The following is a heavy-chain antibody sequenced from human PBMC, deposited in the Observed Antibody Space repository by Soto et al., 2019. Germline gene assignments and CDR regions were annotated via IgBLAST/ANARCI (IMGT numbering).Heavy chain of an antibody. CDR1: GYTFTSYD. J-gene: IGHJ4*02. Sequence: QVQLVQSGAEVKKPGASVKVSCKASGYTFTSYDINWVRQATGQGLEWMGWMNPNSGNTGYAQKFQGRVTMTRNTSISTAYMELSSMRCEDTAVYYCASERAVAGFDYWGQGTLVSVSS. CDR2: MNPNSGNT. D-gene: IGHD6-19*01. V-gene: IGHV1-8*01. CDR3: ASERAVAGFDY.